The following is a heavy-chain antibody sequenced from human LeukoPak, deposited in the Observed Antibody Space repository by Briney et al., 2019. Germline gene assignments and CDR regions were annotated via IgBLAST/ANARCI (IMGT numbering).Heavy chain of an antibody. CDR2: IYYSGST. D-gene: IGHD1-26*01. CDR1: GGSISSYY. J-gene: IGHJ3*02. V-gene: IGHV4-59*12. CDR3: FPMGGRIVGATDDAFDI. Sequence: SQTLSLTSTVAGGSISSYYWSWIRQPPGKVLGWIGSIYYSGSTNYNPPLKRRVTISVDTSKNQFSLKLSSVTTAESAVYYCFPMGGRIVGATDDAFDIWGQGTMVTVSS.